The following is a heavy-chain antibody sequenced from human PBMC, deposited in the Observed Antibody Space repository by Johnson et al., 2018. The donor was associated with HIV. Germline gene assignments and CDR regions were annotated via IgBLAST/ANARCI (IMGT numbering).Heavy chain of an antibody. V-gene: IGHV3-23*04. CDR3: AKDLDLFQRAFDI. CDR2: ISGSGGST. Sequence: VQLVESGGGLVQPGGSLRLSCAASGFTFSSYAMSWVRQAPGKGLEWVSAISGSGGSTYYAYSVKGRFTISRDKSKNTLYLQMNSRRAEDTAVYYCAKDLDLFQRAFDIWGQGTMVTVSS. D-gene: IGHD3-3*01. J-gene: IGHJ3*02. CDR1: GFTFSSYA.